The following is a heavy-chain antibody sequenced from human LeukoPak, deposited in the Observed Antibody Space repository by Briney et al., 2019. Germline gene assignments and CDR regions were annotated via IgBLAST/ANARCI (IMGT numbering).Heavy chain of an antibody. J-gene: IGHJ4*02. V-gene: IGHV4-59*01. CDR3: ARGRISLSSLAFDY. D-gene: IGHD2/OR15-2a*01. Sequence: KTSETLSLTCTVSGGSISSYYWSWIRQPPGKGLEWIGYIYYSGSTNYNPSLKSRVTISVDTSKNQFSLKLSSVTAADTAVYYCARGRISLSSLAFDYWGQGTLVTVSS. CDR1: GGSISSYY. CDR2: IYYSGST.